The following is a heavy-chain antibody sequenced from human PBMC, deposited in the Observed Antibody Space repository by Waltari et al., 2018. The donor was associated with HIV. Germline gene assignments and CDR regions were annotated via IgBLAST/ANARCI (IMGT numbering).Heavy chain of an antibody. D-gene: IGHD3-22*01. CDR1: GGSIRSSSYY. CDR2: IYYSGST. CDR3: ARHSLTYYYDSSGYSVAFDY. V-gene: IGHV4-39*01. J-gene: IGHJ4*02. Sequence: QLQLQESGPGLVKPSETLSLTCTVSGGSIRSSSYYCGWIRQPPGKGLEWIGSIYYSGSTYYNPSLKSRVTISVDTSKNQFSLKLSSVTAADTAVYYCARHSLTYYYDSSGYSVAFDYWGQGTLVTVSS.